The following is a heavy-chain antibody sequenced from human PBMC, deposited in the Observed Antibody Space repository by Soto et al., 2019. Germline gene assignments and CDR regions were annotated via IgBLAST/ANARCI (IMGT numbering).Heavy chain of an antibody. J-gene: IGHJ4*02. CDR3: ARRYGPGFDY. CDR2: IYYSGST. Sequence: SETLSLTCTVSGGSITSYYWSWIRQPPGKGLEWIGYIYYSGSTNYNPSLKSRVTISVDTSKNQFSLKLSSVTAADTAVYYCARRYGPGFDYWGQGTLVTVSS. D-gene: IGHD4-17*01. V-gene: IGHV4-59*08. CDR1: GGSITSYY.